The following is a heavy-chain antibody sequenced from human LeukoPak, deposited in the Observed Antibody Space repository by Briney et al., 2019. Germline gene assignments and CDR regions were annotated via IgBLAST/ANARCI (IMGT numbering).Heavy chain of an antibody. CDR2: INPNSGGT. J-gene: IGHJ5*02. CDR1: GYTFTGYY. Sequence: VASVKVSCKASGYTFTGYYMHWVRRAPGQGLEWMGWINPNSGGTNYAQKFQGRVTMTRDTSISTAYMELSRLRSDDTAVYYCARVSSSWRNNWFDPWGQGTLVTVSS. V-gene: IGHV1-2*02. D-gene: IGHD6-13*01. CDR3: ARVSSSWRNNWFDP.